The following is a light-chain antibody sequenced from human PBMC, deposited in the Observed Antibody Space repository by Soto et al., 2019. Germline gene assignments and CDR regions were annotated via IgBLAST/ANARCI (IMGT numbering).Light chain of an antibody. V-gene: IGKV3-20*01. J-gene: IGKJ1*01. CDR3: QQYNSWPQT. CDR2: GAS. Sequence: EIVLTPSPRPLSLSPGERATLSCRASQSVSSNYLAWYQQKPGQAPRLLIYGASNRATGIPDRLSGSGSGTDFTLTISRLEPEDFAVYYCQQYNSWPQTFGQGTKVDIK. CDR1: QSVSSNY.